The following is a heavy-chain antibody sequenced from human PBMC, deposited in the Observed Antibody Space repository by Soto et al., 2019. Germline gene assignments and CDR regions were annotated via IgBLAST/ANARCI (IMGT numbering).Heavy chain of an antibody. CDR2: IKRDGSAS. V-gene: IGHV3-7*01. J-gene: IGHJ3*01. CDR3: ARDQGREILASAFDF. Sequence: EVQLVESGGGLVQPGESLRLSCAASGFSFTSHWMSWVRPAPGKGLEWVATIKRDGSASYYLGSVKGRFTISRDNANDSLFLEMTSLRAEDTAVYYCARDQGREILASAFDFWGQGTKVNVSS. CDR1: GFSFTSHW. D-gene: IGHD5-12*01.